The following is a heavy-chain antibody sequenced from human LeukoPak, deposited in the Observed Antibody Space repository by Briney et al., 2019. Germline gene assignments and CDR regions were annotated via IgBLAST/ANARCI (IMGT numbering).Heavy chain of an antibody. J-gene: IGHJ4*02. D-gene: IGHD1-7*01. V-gene: IGHV3-64D*09. Sequence: GGSLRLSCSAPGFTFSTYAMHWVRQAPGEGLENVSGISSYGGTTYYADSVKGRFTISGDNSKNTLYLQIRSLRAEHTSVYFCVTVPTGTTSFDYWGEGTLVTVS. CDR2: ISSYGGTT. CDR1: GFTFSTYA. CDR3: VTVPTGTTSFDY.